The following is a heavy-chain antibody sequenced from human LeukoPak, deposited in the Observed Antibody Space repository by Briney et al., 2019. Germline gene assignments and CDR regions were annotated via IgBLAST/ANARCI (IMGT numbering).Heavy chain of an antibody. V-gene: IGHV3-48*01. CDR2: ISSSSSTI. D-gene: IGHD3-22*01. CDR1: GFTFSSHS. Sequence: GGSLRLSCAASGFTFSSHSMNWVRQAPGKGLEWVSYISSSSSTIYYADSVKGRFTISRDNAKNSLYLQMNSLRAEDTAVYYCARGAYYYEDWGQGTLVTVST. J-gene: IGHJ4*02. CDR3: ARGAYYYED.